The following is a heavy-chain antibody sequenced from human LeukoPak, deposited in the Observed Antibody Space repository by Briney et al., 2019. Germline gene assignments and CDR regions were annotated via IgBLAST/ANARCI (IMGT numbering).Heavy chain of an antibody. D-gene: IGHD6-13*01. CDR2: IYYSGST. J-gene: IGHJ4*02. Sequence: SETLSLTCTVSGGSISSYYWSWIRQPPGKGLEWIGYIYYSGSTNYNPSLKSRVTISVDTSKNQFSLKLSSVTAADTAVYYRARSGGYSSPLSYWGQGTLVTVSS. V-gene: IGHV4-59*08. CDR3: ARSGGYSSPLSY. CDR1: GGSISSYY.